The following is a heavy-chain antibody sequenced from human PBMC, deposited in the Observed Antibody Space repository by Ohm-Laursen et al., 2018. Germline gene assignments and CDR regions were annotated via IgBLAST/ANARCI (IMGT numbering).Heavy chain of an antibody. CDR1: GFNFGAHN. CDR3: ARDRTVYGVGNGLDALDV. V-gene: IGHV3-33*01. CDR2: LWYDGSNK. J-gene: IGHJ3*01. D-gene: IGHD3-3*01. Sequence: SLRLSCTASGFNFGAHNMDWVRQAPGKGLEWVSLLWYDGSNKLYAESVKGRFTILRDPSKKTLYLQMSALSAEDTAVYYCARDRTVYGVGNGLDALDVWGQGTMVTVSS.